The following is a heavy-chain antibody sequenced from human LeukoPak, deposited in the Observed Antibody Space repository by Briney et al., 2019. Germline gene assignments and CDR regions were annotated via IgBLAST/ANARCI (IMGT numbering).Heavy chain of an antibody. V-gene: IGHV4-34*01. J-gene: IGHJ6*02. CDR1: GGSFSGYY. Sequence: SETLSLTCAVYGGSFSGYYWSWIRQPPGKGLEWIGEINHSGSTNYNPSLKSRVTISIDTSKNQFSLKLSSVTAADTAVYYCARALYYYGSGSYYTYYYYYYGMDVWGQGTTVTVSS. CDR3: ARALYYYGSGSYYTYYYYYYGMDV. CDR2: INHSGST. D-gene: IGHD3-10*01.